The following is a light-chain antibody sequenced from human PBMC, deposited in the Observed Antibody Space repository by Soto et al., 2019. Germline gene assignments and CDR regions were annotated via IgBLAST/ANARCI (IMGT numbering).Light chain of an antibody. CDR3: GLSTGSLTWL. V-gene: IGLV2-11*01. CDR1: GSDVGDSSH. CDR2: EVN. J-gene: IGLJ3*02. Sequence: QSALTQPRSVSGSPGQSVTISCTATGSDVGDSSHVSWYQLHPGKAPKLMIYEVNNRPSGVPDRFSGSKSGSRASLTISGLTAENEAEYYCGLSTGSLTWLFGGGTKLTVL.